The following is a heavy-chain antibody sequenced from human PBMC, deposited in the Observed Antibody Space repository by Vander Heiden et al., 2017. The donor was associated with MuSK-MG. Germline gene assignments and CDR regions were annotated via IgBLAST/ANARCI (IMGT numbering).Heavy chain of an antibody. V-gene: IGHV3-23*04. CDR1: GSTFSSYA. Sequence: EVQLVESGGGLVQPGGSLRLSCAASGSTFSSYAMSWVRQAPGKGLGWVSAISGSGGSTYYADSVKGRFTISRDNSKNTLYLQMNSLRAEDTAVYYCAKKPYYYDSFADYWGQGTLVTVSS. J-gene: IGHJ4*02. CDR3: AKKPYYYDSFADY. CDR2: ISGSGGST. D-gene: IGHD3-22*01.